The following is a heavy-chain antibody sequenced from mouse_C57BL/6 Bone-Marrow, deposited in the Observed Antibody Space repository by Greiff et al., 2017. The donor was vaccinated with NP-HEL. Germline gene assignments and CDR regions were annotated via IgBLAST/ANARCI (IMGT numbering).Heavy chain of an antibody. D-gene: IGHD1-1*01. CDR2: SRNKANDYTT. J-gene: IGHJ2*01. CDR3: ARDADFYYGSCT. Sequence: EVKLMESGGGLVQSGRSLRLSCATSGFTFSDFYMEWVRQAPGKGLEWIAASRNKANDYTTEYSASVKGRFIVSRDTSQSILYLQMNALRAEDTAIYYCARDADFYYGSCTWGQGTTLTVSS. V-gene: IGHV7-1*01. CDR1: GFTFSDFY.